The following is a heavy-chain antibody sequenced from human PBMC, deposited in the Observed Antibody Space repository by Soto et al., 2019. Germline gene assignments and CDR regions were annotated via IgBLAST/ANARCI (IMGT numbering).Heavy chain of an antibody. CDR2: IYHSGST. CDR1: GGSISSSSYY. V-gene: IGHV4-39*07. Sequence: PSETLSLTCTVSGGSISSSSYYWGWIRQPPGKGLEWIGCIYHSGSTYYNPSLKSRVTISVDTSKNQFSLHLTSVTAADTAVYFCAREDDGGDSLDVWGQGTTVTVSS. J-gene: IGHJ6*02. CDR3: AREDDGGDSLDV. D-gene: IGHD2-21*02.